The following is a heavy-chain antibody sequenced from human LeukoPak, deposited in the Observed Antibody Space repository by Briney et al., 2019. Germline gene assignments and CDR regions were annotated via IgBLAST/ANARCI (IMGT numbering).Heavy chain of an antibody. V-gene: IGHV3-48*02. CDR1: GFTFSPYS. CDR3: ARSVEGAFDF. CDR2: ITGSSNRI. Sequence: PGGSLRLSCAASGFTFSPYSMNWIRQAPGKGLEWVSYITGSSNRIHYADSVRGRFTISRDNAMNSLHLQMNSLRDEDTAMYYCARSVEGAFDFWGQGTLVTVS. J-gene: IGHJ4*02. D-gene: IGHD6-19*01.